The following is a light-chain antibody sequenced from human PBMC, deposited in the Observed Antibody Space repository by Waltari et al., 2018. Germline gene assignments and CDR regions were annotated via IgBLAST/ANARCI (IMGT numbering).Light chain of an antibody. J-gene: IGKJ1*01. Sequence: LSQSPGTLSFSPGERPTLSCRASQSISTYLAWYQQKPGQAPRLLIYGASTRATGIPDRFSGSVSGTDFSLTISGLEPEDSAVYYCQHHFRLPATFGQGTKVEIK. CDR2: GAS. CDR3: QHHFRLPAT. V-gene: IGKV3-20*01. CDR1: QSISTY.